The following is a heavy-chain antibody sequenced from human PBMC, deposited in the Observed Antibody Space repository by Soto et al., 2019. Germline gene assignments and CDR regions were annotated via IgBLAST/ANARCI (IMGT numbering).Heavy chain of an antibody. CDR2: IFHDGTA. CDR1: GVSISSGNW. D-gene: IGHD3-10*01. CDR3: ARLVYDTRLNYMYFDF. V-gene: IGHV4-4*02. Sequence: SETLSLTCAVSGVSISSGNWWTWVRQSPQRGLEYIGEIFHDGTANYYPTFERRVALSVDTSKNQFSLKLTSVTAADTAIYFCARLVYDTRLNYMYFDFWVQGTLVTVSS. J-gene: IGHJ4*02.